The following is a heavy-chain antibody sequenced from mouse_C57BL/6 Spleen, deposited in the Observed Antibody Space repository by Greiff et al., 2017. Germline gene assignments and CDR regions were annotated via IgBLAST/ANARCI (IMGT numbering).Heavy chain of an antibody. J-gene: IGHJ1*03. CDR2: LYPGDGDT. Sequence: LEESGPELVKPGASVKISCKASGYAFSSSWMNWVKQRPGKGLEWIGRLYPGDGDTNYNGKFKGKATLTADKSSSTAYMQLSSLTSEDSAVYFCASPYYGSSYGYFDVWGTGTTVTVSS. CDR3: ASPYYGSSYGYFDV. D-gene: IGHD1-1*01. CDR1: GYAFSSSW. V-gene: IGHV1-82*01.